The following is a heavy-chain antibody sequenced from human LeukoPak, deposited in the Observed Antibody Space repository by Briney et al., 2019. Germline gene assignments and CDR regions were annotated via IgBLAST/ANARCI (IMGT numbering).Heavy chain of an antibody. CDR2: IKANSGGT. Sequence: GASVKVSCKASGYTFTAYYVHWVRQAPGQGLEWMGLIKANSGGTIYAQMFRGRVTMTRDTSTSTAYMELSRLTSDDTAVYYCARVEGSAATRGDWGQGTLVTVSS. CDR3: ARVEGSAATRGD. D-gene: IGHD1-7*01. J-gene: IGHJ4*02. V-gene: IGHV1-2*02. CDR1: GYTFTAYY.